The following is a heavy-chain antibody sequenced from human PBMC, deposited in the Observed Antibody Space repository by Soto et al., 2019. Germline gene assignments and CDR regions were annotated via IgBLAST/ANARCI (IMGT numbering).Heavy chain of an antibody. D-gene: IGHD1-20*01. CDR3: ALINWNNLPETVP. V-gene: IGHV1-69*13. Sequence: ASVKVSCKASGGTFSSYAISWVRQAPGQGLEWMGGIIPIFGTANYAQKFQGRVTITADESTSTAYMELSSLRSEDTAVYYCALINWNNLPETVPWGQGTLVTVS. CDR1: GGTFSSYA. J-gene: IGHJ5*02. CDR2: IIPIFGTA.